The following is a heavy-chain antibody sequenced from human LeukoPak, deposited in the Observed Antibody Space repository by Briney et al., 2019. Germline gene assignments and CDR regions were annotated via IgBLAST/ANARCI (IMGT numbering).Heavy chain of an antibody. V-gene: IGHV3-23*01. CDR2: ISGSGGNT. CDR1: EFTFSSYA. J-gene: IGHJ5*02. D-gene: IGHD3-22*01. Sequence: GGSLRLSCAASEFTFSSYAMTWVRQAPGKGLEWVSAISGSGGNTYYADSVKGRFTISRDNAKNTLNMQMNSLRAEDTAVYYCARDLGQYYDTSDNWFDPWGQGTLVTVSS. CDR3: ARDLGQYYDTSDNWFDP.